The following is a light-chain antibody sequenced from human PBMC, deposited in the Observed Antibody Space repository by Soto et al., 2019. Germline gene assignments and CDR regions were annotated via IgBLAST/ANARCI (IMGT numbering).Light chain of an antibody. J-gene: IGKJ4*01. V-gene: IGKV1-5*03. CDR2: KAS. CDR3: QQYKSYSLT. CDR1: QSISSW. Sequence: DIQMTQSPSTLSASVGDRVTITCRASQSISSWLAWYQQKPGQAPKLLIYKASSLESGVPSRFSGSGSGTEFTLAISSLQADDFATYYCQQYKSYSLTFGGGTKVDIK.